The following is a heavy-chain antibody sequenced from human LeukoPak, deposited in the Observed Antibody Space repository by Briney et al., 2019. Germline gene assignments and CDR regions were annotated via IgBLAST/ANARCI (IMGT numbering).Heavy chain of an antibody. CDR1: GGSMSGYY. D-gene: IGHD3-9*01. J-gene: IGHJ5*02. V-gene: IGHV4-59*08. Sequence: SETRSLTCTVSGGSMSGYYWSWIRQPPGKALEWIAYIDNRVDTNSNPSLKSRVTISVDTSKNQFSLRLNSVTAADTAFYYFSKQPAGIRYFDPWGQGTLVTVSS. CDR3: SKQPAGIRYFDP. CDR2: IDNRVDT.